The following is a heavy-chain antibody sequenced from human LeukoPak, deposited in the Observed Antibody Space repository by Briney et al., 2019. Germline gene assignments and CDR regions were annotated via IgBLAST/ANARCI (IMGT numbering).Heavy chain of an antibody. CDR2: ISGSGGST. CDR1: GFTFSSYA. D-gene: IGHD2-15*01. CDR3: ARGIVVVAQLGFYFYYMDV. V-gene: IGHV3-23*01. J-gene: IGHJ6*03. Sequence: GGSLRLSCAASGFTFSSYAMSWVRQAPGKGLEWVSAISGSGGSTYYADSVKGRFTISRDNSKNTLYLQMNSLRAEDTAVYYCARGIVVVAQLGFYFYYMDVWGKGTTVTISS.